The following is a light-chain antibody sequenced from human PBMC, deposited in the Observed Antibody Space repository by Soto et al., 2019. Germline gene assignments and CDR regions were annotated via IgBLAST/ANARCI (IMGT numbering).Light chain of an antibody. V-gene: IGKV1-12*02. CDR2: AAS. J-gene: IGKJ3*01. CDR3: QQANSFPFT. Sequence: DIQMTQSPSSVSASIGDRVTITCRASQIIGSWLAWYQQKPGIAPTLLIYAASSLQSGVPSRSSDSGSGSDFTLTITSLQAEDSATYYCQQANSFPFTFDPGTKVDIK. CDR1: QIIGSW.